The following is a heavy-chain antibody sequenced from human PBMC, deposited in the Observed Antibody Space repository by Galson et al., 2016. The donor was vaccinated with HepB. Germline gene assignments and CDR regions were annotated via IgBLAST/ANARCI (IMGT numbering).Heavy chain of an antibody. J-gene: IGHJ6*02. CDR3: TTGGTHYYYYGVDV. CDR1: GFTFTDAW. V-gene: IGHV3-15*01. D-gene: IGHD1-1*01. Sequence: SLRLSCAASGFTFTDAWMNWVRQAPGKGPEWVGQIKKKSDGATTAYAAPVKGRFTISRDDSRNMVFLQMNSLETEDTGIYFCTTGGTHYYYYGVDVWGQETTVTVSS. CDR2: IKKKSDGATT.